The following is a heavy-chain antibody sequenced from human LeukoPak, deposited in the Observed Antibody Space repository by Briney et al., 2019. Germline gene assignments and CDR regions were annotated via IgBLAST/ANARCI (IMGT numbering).Heavy chain of an antibody. V-gene: IGHV3-49*04. Sequence: AGGSLRLSCTASGFTFGDYAMSWVRQAPGKGLEWVSFIRSKTYGGTTEYAASVKGRFTISRDDSKSIAYLQMNSLKTEDTAVYYCTTGPYYYDSSELSDYWGQGTLVTVSS. CDR2: IRSKTYGGTT. CDR3: TTGPYYYDSSELSDY. CDR1: GFTFGDYA. J-gene: IGHJ4*02. D-gene: IGHD3-22*01.